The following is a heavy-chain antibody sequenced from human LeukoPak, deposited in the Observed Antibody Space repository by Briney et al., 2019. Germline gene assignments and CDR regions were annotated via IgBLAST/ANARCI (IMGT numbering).Heavy chain of an antibody. Sequence: ASVTVSCKASGYTFSTYYIHWVRQAPGQGLEWMGIINPSGGSTDYAQKFQGRVTMTRDMSTSTVYMELSSLRSEDTAVYYCARVASIGAIGDHWGQGTLVTVSS. J-gene: IGHJ4*02. CDR1: GYTFSTYY. CDR3: ARVASIGAIGDH. CDR2: INPSGGST. D-gene: IGHD6-6*01. V-gene: IGHV1-46*01.